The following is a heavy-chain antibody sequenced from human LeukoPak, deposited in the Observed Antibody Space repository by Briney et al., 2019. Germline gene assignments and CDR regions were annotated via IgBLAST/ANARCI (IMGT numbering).Heavy chain of an antibody. J-gene: IGHJ4*02. Sequence: SETLSLTCAVYGGSFSGYYWSWIRQPPGKGLEWIGEINHSGSTNYNPSLKSRVTISVDTSKNQFSLKLSSVTAADTAVYYCARGLYCSSTSCYHQFDYWGQGTLVTVSS. CDR1: GGSFSGYY. V-gene: IGHV4-34*01. D-gene: IGHD2-2*01. CDR3: ARGLYCSSTSCYHQFDY. CDR2: INHSGST.